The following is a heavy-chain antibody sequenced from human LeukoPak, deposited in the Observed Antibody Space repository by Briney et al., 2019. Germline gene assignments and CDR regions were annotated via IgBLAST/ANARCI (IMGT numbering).Heavy chain of an antibody. J-gene: IGHJ4*02. V-gene: IGHV3-11*01. CDR3: AKDMRMASFEH. CDR2: ISSGGRTI. CDR1: GFTFSDYY. Sequence: GGSLRLSCAASGFTFSDYYMSWIRQAPGKGLEWVSYISSGGRTIYYADSVKGRFSISRDNSKNTLYLQINSLRVEDTAVYYCAKDMRMASFEHWGRGTQVTVSS. D-gene: IGHD5-24*01.